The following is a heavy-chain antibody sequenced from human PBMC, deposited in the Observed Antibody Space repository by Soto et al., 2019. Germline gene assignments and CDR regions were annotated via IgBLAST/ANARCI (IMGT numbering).Heavy chain of an antibody. J-gene: IGHJ6*02. D-gene: IGHD6-19*01. V-gene: IGHV3-11*05. CDR2: ISSSSSYT. CDR3: SRVRALAADGMDV. CDR1: GFTFNDYY. Sequence: GGSLRLSCAASGFTFNDYYMIWLRQAPGKGLKWVSYISSSSSYTNYADSVKGRFTISRDSAKNSLYLQMNSLRADDTAVYYCSRVRALAADGMDVWGQGTTVTVSS.